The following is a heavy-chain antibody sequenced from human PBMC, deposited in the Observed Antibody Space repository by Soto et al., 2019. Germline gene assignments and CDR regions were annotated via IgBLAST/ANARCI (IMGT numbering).Heavy chain of an antibody. D-gene: IGHD3-10*01. CDR2: IYYSGST. CDR3: ARDIFRVVRGVIITRHFDY. CDR1: GGSISSYY. J-gene: IGHJ4*02. Sequence: SETLSLTCTVSGGSISSYYWSWIRQPPGKGLEWIGYIYYSGSTNYNPSLKSRVTISVDTSKNQFSLKLSSVTAADTAVYYCARDIFRVVRGVIITRHFDYWGQGTLGTVSS. V-gene: IGHV4-59*01.